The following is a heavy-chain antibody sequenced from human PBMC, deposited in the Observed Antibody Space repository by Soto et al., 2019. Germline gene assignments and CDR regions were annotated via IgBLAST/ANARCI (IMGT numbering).Heavy chain of an antibody. D-gene: IGHD1-26*01. Sequence: PSETLSLTCTVSGGSISSGGYYWSWIRQHPGKGLEWIGYIYYSGSTYYNPSLKSRVTISVDTSKNQFSLKLSSVTAADTAVYYCARVESGATTYYFDYWGQGTLVTVSS. CDR1: GGSISSGGYY. CDR3: ARVESGATTYYFDY. J-gene: IGHJ4*02. CDR2: IYYSGST. V-gene: IGHV4-31*03.